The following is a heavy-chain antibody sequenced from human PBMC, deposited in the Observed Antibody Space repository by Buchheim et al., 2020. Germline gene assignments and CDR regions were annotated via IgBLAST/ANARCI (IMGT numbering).Heavy chain of an antibody. CDR3: AKADVGY. D-gene: IGHD1-26*01. V-gene: IGHV3-30*18. J-gene: IGHJ4*02. CDR1: GFTFSSYG. Sequence: QVQLVESGGGVVQPGRSLRLSCAASGFTFSSYGMHWVRQAPGKGLEWVAVISYDGSNKYYADSVKGRFTISRDKSKNKPYLQMNSLRAEDTAVYYCAKADVGYWGQGTL. CDR2: ISYDGSNK.